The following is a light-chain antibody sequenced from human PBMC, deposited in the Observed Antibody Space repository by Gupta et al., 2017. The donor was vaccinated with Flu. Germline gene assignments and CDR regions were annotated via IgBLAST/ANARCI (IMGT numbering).Light chain of an antibody. CDR2: AAS. Sequence: DIQMTQSPSSLSASVGDRVTITCRASENINSYLNWYQQKPGKAPKLLIYAASSLQSGVPSRFSGSESGTHFTLTISMLQPEDFATYYCQQSYMTPLTFGPGTRVDIK. CDR3: QQSYMTPLT. J-gene: IGKJ3*01. V-gene: IGKV1-39*01. CDR1: ENINSY.